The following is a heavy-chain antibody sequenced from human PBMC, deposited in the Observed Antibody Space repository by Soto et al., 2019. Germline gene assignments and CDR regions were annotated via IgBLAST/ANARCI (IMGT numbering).Heavy chain of an antibody. V-gene: IGHV1-8*01. Sequence: GASVKVSCKASGYTFTSYDINWVRQATGQGLEWMGWMNPNSGNTGYAQKFQGRVTMTRNTSISTAYMELSSLRSEDTAVYYCARDQVITIFGVAMAPRAFDIWGQGTMVTVSS. CDR2: MNPNSGNT. CDR3: ARDQVITIFGVAMAPRAFDI. J-gene: IGHJ3*02. CDR1: GYTFTSYD. D-gene: IGHD3-3*01.